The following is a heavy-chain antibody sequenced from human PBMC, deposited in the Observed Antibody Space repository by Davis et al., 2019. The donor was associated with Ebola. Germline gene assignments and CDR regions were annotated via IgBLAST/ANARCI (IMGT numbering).Heavy chain of an antibody. J-gene: IGHJ4*02. CDR1: GDTFTDYY. CDR2: ISAYKGYT. D-gene: IGHD6-19*01. CDR3: ARDNIQWLAFDY. V-gene: IGHV1-18*04. Sequence: ASVKVSCKASGDTFTDYYIHWVRQAPGQGLEWMGWISAYKGYTNYAQKLQGRVTMTTDTSTTTAYMELRNLRSDDTAVYYCARDNIQWLAFDYWGQGTLVTVSS.